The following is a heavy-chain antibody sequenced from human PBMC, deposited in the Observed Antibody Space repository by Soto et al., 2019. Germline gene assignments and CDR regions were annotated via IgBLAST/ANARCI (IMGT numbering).Heavy chain of an antibody. CDR2: IIPIFGTA. CDR1: GGTFSSYA. V-gene: IGHV1-69*13. D-gene: IGHD2-2*01. J-gene: IGHJ6*02. CDR3: ARGTVPRRDYYYYYGMDV. Sequence: SVKVSCKASGGTFSSYAISWVRQAPGQGLEWMGGIIPIFGTANYAQKFQGRVTITADESTSTAYMELSSLRSEDTAVYYCARGTVPRRDYYYYYGMDVWGHGTTVTVSS.